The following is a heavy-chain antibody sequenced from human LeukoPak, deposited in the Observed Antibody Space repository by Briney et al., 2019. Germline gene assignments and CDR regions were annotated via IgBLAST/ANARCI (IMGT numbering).Heavy chain of an antibody. CDR1: GFTVSSNY. D-gene: IGHD1-14*01. Sequence: GGSLRLSCAASGFTVSSNYMSWVRQAPGKGLEWVSVIYSGGSTYYADSVKGRFTISRDNSKNTLYLQMNGLRAEDTAVYYCARDLGYKNAGANWFDPWGQGTLVTVSS. J-gene: IGHJ5*02. V-gene: IGHV3-66*01. CDR3: ARDLGYKNAGANWFDP. CDR2: IYSGGST.